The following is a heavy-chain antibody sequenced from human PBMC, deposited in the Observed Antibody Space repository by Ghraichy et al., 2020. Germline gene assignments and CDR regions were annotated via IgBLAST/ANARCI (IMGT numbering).Heavy chain of an antibody. CDR3: AKLPDGNELYYDILTGHDAFDI. V-gene: IGHV3-23*01. J-gene: IGHJ3*02. CDR2: ISGSGGST. CDR1: GFTFSSYA. Sequence: GGSLRRSCAASGFTFSSYAMSWVRQAPGKGLEWVSAISGSGGSTYYADSVKGRFTISRDNSKNTLYLQMNSLRAEDTAVYYCAKLPDGNELYYDILTGHDAFDIWGQGTMVTVSS. D-gene: IGHD3-9*01.